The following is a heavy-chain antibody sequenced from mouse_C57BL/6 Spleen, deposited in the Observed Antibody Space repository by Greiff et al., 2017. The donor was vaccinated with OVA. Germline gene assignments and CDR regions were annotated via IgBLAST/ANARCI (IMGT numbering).Heavy chain of an antibody. D-gene: IGHD2-1*01. CDR3: ARGNYVLGDY. V-gene: IGHV1-69*01. CDR1: GYTFTSYW. CDR2: IDPSDSYT. J-gene: IGHJ4*01. Sequence: QVQLQQPGAELVMPGASVKLSCKASGYTFTSYWMHWVKQRPGQGLAWIGEIDPSDSYTNYNQKFKGKSTLTVDTSSSTAYMQLSSLTSEDSAVYYCARGNYVLGDYWGQGTSVTVSS.